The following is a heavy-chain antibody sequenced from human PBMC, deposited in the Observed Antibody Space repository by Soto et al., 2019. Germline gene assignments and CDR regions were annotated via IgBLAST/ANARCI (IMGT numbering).Heavy chain of an antibody. CDR1: GGTFSTYA. CDR2: IIPLFGTA. CDR3: ARPKGTYSSGYYDFDF. J-gene: IGHJ4*02. Sequence: QVQLEQSGGEVKQPGSSVRVSCKTSGGTFSTYAINWVRQAPGQGLEWMGAIIPLFGTADYSQKFQGRVTITADESTSTAYMELSSLRFDDTAVYFCARPKGTYSSGYYDFDFWCQGTLVTVSS. V-gene: IGHV1-69*01. D-gene: IGHD6-19*01.